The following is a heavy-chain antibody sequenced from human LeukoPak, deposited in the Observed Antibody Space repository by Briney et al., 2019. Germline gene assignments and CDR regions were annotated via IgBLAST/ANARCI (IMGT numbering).Heavy chain of an antibody. CDR1: GGSISSGSYY. CDR2: IYTSGST. CDR3: AIVYCSGGSCYGREAFDI. J-gene: IGHJ3*02. V-gene: IGHV4-61*02. D-gene: IGHD2-15*01. Sequence: SQTLSLTCTVSGGSISSGSYYWSWIRQPPGKGLEWIGRIYTSGSTNYNPSLKSRVTISVDTSKNQFSLKLSSVTAADTAVYYCAIVYCSGGSCYGREAFDIWGQGTMVTVSS.